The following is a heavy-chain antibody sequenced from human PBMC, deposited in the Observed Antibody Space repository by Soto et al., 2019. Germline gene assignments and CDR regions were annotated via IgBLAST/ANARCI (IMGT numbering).Heavy chain of an antibody. J-gene: IGHJ4*02. Sequence: EVQLVESGGGLIQPGGSLRLSCAASGFTVSSSYMSWVRQAPGKGLEWVSLIYSGGTTHYADSVKGRFTISRDKSNNTLYLQMNSLRAEDTAVYYCARDTDYSDNTNYHLFDYWGQGTLVTVSS. CDR2: IYSGGTT. V-gene: IGHV3-53*01. CDR3: ARDTDYSDNTNYHLFDY. D-gene: IGHD3-22*01. CDR1: GFTVSSSY.